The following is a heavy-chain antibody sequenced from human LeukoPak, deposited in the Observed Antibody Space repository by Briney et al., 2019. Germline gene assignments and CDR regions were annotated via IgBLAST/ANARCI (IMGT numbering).Heavy chain of an antibody. V-gene: IGHV4-61*02. D-gene: IGHD3-3*02. Sequence: SQTLSLTCTVSGGSISSGSYYWSWIRQPAGKGLEWIGRIYTSGSTNYNPSLKSRVTISVDTSKNQFSLKLSSVTAADTAVYYCARHLQNSYYYSMDVWGTGTTVTVSS. CDR1: GGSISSGSYY. CDR2: IYTSGST. J-gene: IGHJ6*03. CDR3: ARHLQNSYYYSMDV.